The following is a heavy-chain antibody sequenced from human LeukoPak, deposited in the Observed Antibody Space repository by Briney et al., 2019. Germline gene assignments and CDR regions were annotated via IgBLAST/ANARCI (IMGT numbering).Heavy chain of an antibody. CDR1: GFTFRSYW. CDR2: IKQDGGEK. CDR3: ARDAFSRISVFGVVSDAFDI. V-gene: IGHV3-7*01. D-gene: IGHD3-3*01. J-gene: IGHJ3*02. Sequence: GGSLRLSCAASGFTFRSYWMSWVRQAPGKGPEWVANIKQDGGEKYYVDSVKGRFTISRDNAKNPLYLQMNSLRAEDTAVYYCARDAFSRISVFGVVSDAFDIWGQGTMVTVSS.